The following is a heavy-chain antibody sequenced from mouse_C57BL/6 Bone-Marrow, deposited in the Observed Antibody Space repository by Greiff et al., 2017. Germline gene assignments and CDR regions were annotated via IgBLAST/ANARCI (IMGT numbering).Heavy chain of an antibody. CDR2: IRSKSSNYAT. D-gene: IGHD1-1*01. Sequence: DVQLQESGGGLVQPKGSLKLSCAASGFTFNTYAMHWVRQAPGKGLEWVARIRSKSSNYATYYADSVKDRFTISRDDSQSMLYLQMNNLKTEDTAMYYCVREYYGSSPYYYAMDYWGQGTSVTVSS. V-gene: IGHV10-3*01. CDR1: GFTFNTYA. J-gene: IGHJ4*01. CDR3: VREYYGSSPYYYAMDY.